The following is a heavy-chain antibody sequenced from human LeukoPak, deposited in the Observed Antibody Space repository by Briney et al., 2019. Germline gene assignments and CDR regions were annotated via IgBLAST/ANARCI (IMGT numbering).Heavy chain of an antibody. J-gene: IGHJ4*02. CDR3: ATWPGTWYGEDY. V-gene: IGHV4-31*03. CDR2: IYYSGST. D-gene: IGHD3-10*01. Sequence: SETLSLTCTVSGGSISSGGYYWSWIRRHPGKGREWIGYIYYSGSTYYNPSLKSRVTISVDTSKNQFSLKLSSVTAADTAVYYCATWPGTWYGEDYWGQGTLVTVSS. CDR1: GGSISSGGYY.